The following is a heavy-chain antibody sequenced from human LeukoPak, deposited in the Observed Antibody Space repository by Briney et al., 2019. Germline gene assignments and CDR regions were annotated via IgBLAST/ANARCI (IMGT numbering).Heavy chain of an antibody. CDR1: GLSVSTKY. D-gene: IGHD6-13*01. CDR3: ARFRSAIAATGSALDV. V-gene: IGHV3-66*01. CDR2: IYRGDTT. J-gene: IGHJ6*02. Sequence: GGSLRLSCAASGLSVSTKYMSWVRQAPGKGLEWVSSIYRGDTTYYADSVRGRFTISRDISKNTLVLQMNSLRVEDTAVYYCARFRSAIAATGSALDVWGQGTTVTVSS.